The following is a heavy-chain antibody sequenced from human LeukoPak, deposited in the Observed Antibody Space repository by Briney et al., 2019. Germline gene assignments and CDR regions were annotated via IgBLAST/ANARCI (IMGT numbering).Heavy chain of an antibody. CDR2: INPSGGGT. Sequence: ASVTLSCKASGNTFTTKALHWVRQAPGQGLESMSIINPSGGGTIYSQKVQGRITMTSDMSTSTVYMDLSNLISDDTAVYYCARQATVVTSAFDIWGQGTLVTVSS. J-gene: IGHJ3*02. CDR1: GNTFTTKA. V-gene: IGHV1-46*01. D-gene: IGHD4-23*01. CDR3: ARQATVVTSAFDI.